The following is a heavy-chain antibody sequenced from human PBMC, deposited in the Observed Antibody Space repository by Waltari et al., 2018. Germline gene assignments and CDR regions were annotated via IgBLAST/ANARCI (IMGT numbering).Heavy chain of an antibody. CDR2: VKYDGTET. CDR1: GFPLSGYW. J-gene: IGHJ4*02. V-gene: IGHV3-74*01. D-gene: IGHD3-16*01. CDR3: ARSDYTDF. Sequence: VQLVESGGGLVQPGGSLRLSCIASGFPLSGYWMHWVRQAPGKGLVWVSRVKYDGTETTYADSVKGRFTSSRDNARNTLYLQMNSLRAEDTAVYYCARSDYTDFWGLGTLVTVSS.